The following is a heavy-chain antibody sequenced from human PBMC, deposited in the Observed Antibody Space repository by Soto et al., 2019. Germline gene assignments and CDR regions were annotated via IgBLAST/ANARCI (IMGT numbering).Heavy chain of an antibody. J-gene: IGHJ5*02. CDR2: IIPIFGTA. V-gene: IGHV1-69*13. CDR3: ARGHDLWSGYYRTGANWFDP. CDR1: GCTFSSYA. Sequence: GASVKVSCKASGCTFSSYAISWVRQAPGQGLEWMGGIIPIFGTANYAQKFQGRVTITADESTSTAYMELSSLRSEDTAVYYCARGHDLWSGYYRTGANWFDPWGQGTLVTVSS. D-gene: IGHD3-3*01.